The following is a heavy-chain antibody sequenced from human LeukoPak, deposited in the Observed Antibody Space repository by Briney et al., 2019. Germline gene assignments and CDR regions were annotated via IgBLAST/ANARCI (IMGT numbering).Heavy chain of an antibody. CDR3: ARERMRLFGDH. Sequence: PGGSLRLSCATSGFTFSYYSMHWVRQAPGRGPEWVSYISNSGRTIYYADSVKGRFTISRDNAKNSVYLQMNSLRAEDTAVYYCARERMRLFGDHWGQGTLVTVSS. V-gene: IGHV3-48*01. CDR2: ISNSGRTI. D-gene: IGHD3-3*01. J-gene: IGHJ4*02. CDR1: GFTFSYYS.